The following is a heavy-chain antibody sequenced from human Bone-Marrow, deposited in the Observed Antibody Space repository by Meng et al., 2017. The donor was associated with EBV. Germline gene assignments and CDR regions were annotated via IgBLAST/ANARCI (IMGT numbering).Heavy chain of an antibody. V-gene: IGHV3-73*02. CDR1: GFTFRGSA. CDR3: TTSGYDSGVFDY. J-gene: IGHJ4*02. Sequence: EVQLVESGXGLVQPGGSLKLSCAASGFTFRGSAMHWVRQASGKGLEWVGRIRSKANSYATGYAASVKGRFTISRDDSKNTAYMQMNSLKTEDTAVYYCTTSGYDSGVFDYWGRGTLVTVSS. D-gene: IGHD5-12*01. CDR2: IRSKANSYAT.